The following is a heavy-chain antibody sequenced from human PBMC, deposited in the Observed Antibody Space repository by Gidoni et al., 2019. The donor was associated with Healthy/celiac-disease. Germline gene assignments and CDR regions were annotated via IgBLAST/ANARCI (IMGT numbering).Heavy chain of an antibody. V-gene: IGHV1-69*01. CDR2: IIPIFGTA. J-gene: IGHJ6*03. CDR1: GGTFSSYA. CDR3: ARVGVRYCSSTSCYRNYYYYYYMDV. D-gene: IGHD2-2*02. Sequence: QVQLVQSGAEVKKPGSSVKVSCRASGGTFSSYALSWVRQATGQGLEWMGGIIPIFGTANYAQKFQGRVTITADESTSTAYMELSSLRSEDTAVYYCARVGVRYCSSTSCYRNYYYYYYMDVWGKGTTVTVSS.